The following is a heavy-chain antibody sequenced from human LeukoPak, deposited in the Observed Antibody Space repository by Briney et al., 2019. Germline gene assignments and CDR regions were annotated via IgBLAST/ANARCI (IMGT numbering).Heavy chain of an antibody. Sequence: GGSLRLSCAASGFTFSSYDMHWVRQAPGKGLEWVEIIWYDRSNKYYADSVKGRFTISRDNSKNTLYLQMNSLRAEDTAVYYCASYVLGDAFDIWGQGTMVTVSS. J-gene: IGHJ3*02. CDR1: GFTFSSYD. V-gene: IGHV3-33*01. CDR2: IWYDRSNK. D-gene: IGHD3-3*02. CDR3: ASYVLGDAFDI.